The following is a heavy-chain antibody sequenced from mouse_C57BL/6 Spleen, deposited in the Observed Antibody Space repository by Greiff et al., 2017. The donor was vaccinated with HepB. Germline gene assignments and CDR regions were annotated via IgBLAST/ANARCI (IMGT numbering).Heavy chain of an antibody. CDR3: ARHYGSSRYYYAMDY. V-gene: IGHV1-55*01. D-gene: IGHD1-1*01. Sequence: QVQLQQPGAELVKPGASVKMSCKASGYTFTSYWITWVKQRPGQGLEWIGDIYPGSGSTNYNEKFKSKATLTVDTSSSTAYMQLSSLTSEDSAVYYCARHYGSSRYYYAMDYWGQGTSVTVSS. J-gene: IGHJ4*01. CDR1: GYTFTSYW. CDR2: IYPGSGST.